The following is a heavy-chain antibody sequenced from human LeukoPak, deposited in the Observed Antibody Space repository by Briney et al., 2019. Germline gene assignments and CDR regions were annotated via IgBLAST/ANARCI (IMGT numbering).Heavy chain of an antibody. V-gene: IGHV1-24*01. J-gene: IGHJ4*02. D-gene: IGHD2-15*01. CDR2: FDPEDGET. CDR3: ATYQNRYCSGGSCVFDY. Sequence: ASVKVSCKVSGYTLTELSMHWVRQAPGKGLEWMRGFDPEDGETIYAQKFQGRVTMTEDTSTDTAYMELSSLRSEDTAVYYCATYQNRYCSGGSCVFDYWGQGTLVTVSS. CDR1: GYTLTELS.